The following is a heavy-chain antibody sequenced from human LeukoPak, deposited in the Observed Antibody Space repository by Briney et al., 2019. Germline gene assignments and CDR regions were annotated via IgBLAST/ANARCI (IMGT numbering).Heavy chain of an antibody. CDR2: ISGSGTFI. CDR1: GFTFSSYS. CDR3: ARDDGLGY. Sequence: PGGSLRLSCAASGFTFSSYSMNWVRQAPGKGLEWFSFISGSGTFIYYADSVRGRFTISRDSARNSLYLQMNSLRDEDTAVYFCARDDGLGYWGQGTLVTVSS. D-gene: IGHD3-16*01. V-gene: IGHV3-48*02. J-gene: IGHJ4*02.